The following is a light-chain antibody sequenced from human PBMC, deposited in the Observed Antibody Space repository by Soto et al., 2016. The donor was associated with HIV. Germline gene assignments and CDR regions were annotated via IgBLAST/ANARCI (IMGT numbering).Light chain of an antibody. CDR2: EDS. J-gene: IGLJ3*02. CDR3: QVWDSGSDHWV. V-gene: IGLV3-21*01. CDR1: NIGSES. Sequence: SYVLTQPPSVSVAPGKTARITCGGNNIGSESVHWYQQRPGQAPVLVVYEDSDRPSGIPERFSGSNSGNTATLTISRVEAGDEADYHCQVWDSGSDHWVFGGGTKLTVL.